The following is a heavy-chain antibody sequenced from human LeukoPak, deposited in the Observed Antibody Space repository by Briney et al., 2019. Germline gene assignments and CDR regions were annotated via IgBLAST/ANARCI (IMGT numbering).Heavy chain of an antibody. J-gene: IGHJ4*02. V-gene: IGHV4-38-2*02. CDR3: ARLVGIPAAFMRALNTLFDY. Sequence: PSETLSLTCTVSGYSISSGYYWGWIRQPPGKGLEWIGSIYHSGSTYYNPSLKSRVTISVDTSKNQFSLKLSSVTAADTAVYYCARLVGIPAAFMRALNTLFDYWGQGTLVTVSS. CDR1: GYSISSGYY. CDR2: IYHSGST. D-gene: IGHD2-2*01.